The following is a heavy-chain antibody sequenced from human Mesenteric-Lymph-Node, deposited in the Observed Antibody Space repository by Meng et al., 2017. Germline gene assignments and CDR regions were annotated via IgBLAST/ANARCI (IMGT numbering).Heavy chain of an antibody. CDR2: IIPSSGDA. CDR1: GYTFIDSY. D-gene: IGHD1-7*01. J-gene: IGHJ4*02. V-gene: IGHV1-2*06. Sequence: ASVKVSCKASGYTFIDSYVHWVRQAPGQGLERMGRIIPSSGDANSAQKFQGRVTLTWDTSISTAYMELSSLGSDDAATYYCARDGGNYDFDYWGQGTPVTVSS. CDR3: ARDGGNYDFDY.